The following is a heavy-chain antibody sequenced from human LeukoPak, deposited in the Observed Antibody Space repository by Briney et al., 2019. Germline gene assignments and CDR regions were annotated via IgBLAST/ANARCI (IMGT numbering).Heavy chain of an antibody. CDR3: ARDYSSGSYYGEGEYYFDY. D-gene: IGHD1-26*01. CDR1: GFTVVINH. Sequence: GGSLRLSCAASGFTVVINHMSWVRQAPGKGLEWVSVIYSGGSTSYTDSVKGRFTISRDNSKNTLYLQMNSLRVEDTAVYYFARDYSSGSYYGEGEYYFDYWGQGTLVTVSS. V-gene: IGHV3-53*01. CDR2: IYSGGST. J-gene: IGHJ4*02.